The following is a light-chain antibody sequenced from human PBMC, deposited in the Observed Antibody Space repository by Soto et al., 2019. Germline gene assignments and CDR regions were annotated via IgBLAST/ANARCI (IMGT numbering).Light chain of an antibody. CDR3: CSYAGGSTFV. J-gene: IGLJ2*01. CDR2: EGS. Sequence: QSVLTQPASVSGSPGQSITISCTGTSSDVGTYNVVSWYQQHPGKAPKLIIYEGSRRPPGVSNRFSGSKSGNTASLTISGLQAEDEADYYCCSYAGGSTFVFGGGTKVTVL. V-gene: IGLV2-23*03. CDR1: SSDVGTYNV.